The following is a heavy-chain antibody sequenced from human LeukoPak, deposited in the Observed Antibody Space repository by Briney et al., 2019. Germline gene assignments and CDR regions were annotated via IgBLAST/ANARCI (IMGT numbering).Heavy chain of an antibody. V-gene: IGHV3-66*01. CDR1: AITGSIKY. CDR3: AKAMYYYDSSGDFFDY. Sequence: GGSLRLSCAASAITGSIKYMTWVRQAPGKGLEWVSVIYSSGSAYYADSVKGRFTISRDNSKNTLYLQMNSLRAEDTAVYYCAKAMYYYDSSGDFFDYWGQGTLVTVSS. CDR2: IYSSGSA. D-gene: IGHD3-22*01. J-gene: IGHJ4*02.